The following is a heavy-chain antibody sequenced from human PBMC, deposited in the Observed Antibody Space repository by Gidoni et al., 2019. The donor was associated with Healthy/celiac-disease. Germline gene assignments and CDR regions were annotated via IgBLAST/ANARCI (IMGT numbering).Heavy chain of an antibody. CDR2: IIPIFGKA. J-gene: IGHJ4*02. Sequence: QVQLVQSGAEVKKPWSSVNVSFQASGGTFSSYAISWVRQSPGQGLEWMGWIIPIFGKANHAQKFQGRVTITADESTSTAYMELSSLRSEDTAVYYCARKAAAAAFDYWGQGTLVTVSS. CDR3: ARKAAAAAFDY. V-gene: IGHV1-69*01. D-gene: IGHD6-13*01. CDR1: GGTFSSYA.